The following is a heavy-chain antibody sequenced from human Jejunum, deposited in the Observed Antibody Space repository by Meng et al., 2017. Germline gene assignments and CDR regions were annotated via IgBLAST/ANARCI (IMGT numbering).Heavy chain of an antibody. CDR2: VWYDGSNK. CDR3: AKQWGSGNYLDY. CDR1: GFTFSDYG. D-gene: IGHD2-15*01. V-gene: IGHV3-33*06. Sequence: GGSLRLSCAASGFTFSDYGMHWARQAPGKGLEWVALVWYDGSNKYYADSVKGRFSISRDNSKNTLYLDMSGLRDEDMAVYYCAKQWGSGNYLDYWGQGTQVTVSS. J-gene: IGHJ4*02.